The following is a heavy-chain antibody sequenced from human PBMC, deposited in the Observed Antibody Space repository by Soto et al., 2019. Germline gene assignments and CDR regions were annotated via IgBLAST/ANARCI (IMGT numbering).Heavy chain of an antibody. CDR3: ATRGTQGRWREFVDY. D-gene: IGHD3-10*01. CDR2: IIPISGRT. Sequence: QVQLVQSGAEVKRPGSSVKVSCEASGGTFSSLGFTWVRQAPGQGLEWMGGIIPISGRTTFAPKFLGRVTITADESTRTTYMELTALTSDDTAISYCATRGTQGRWREFVDYWGQGTLVTVSS. J-gene: IGHJ4*02. CDR1: GGTFSSLG. V-gene: IGHV1-69*01.